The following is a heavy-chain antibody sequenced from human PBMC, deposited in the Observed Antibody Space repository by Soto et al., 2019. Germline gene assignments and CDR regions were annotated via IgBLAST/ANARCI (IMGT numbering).Heavy chain of an antibody. Sequence: SETLSLTCAVYGGSFSGYYWSWIRQPPGKGLEWTGEINHSGNTNYNPSLKSRVTISVDTSKNQFSLKLSSVTAADTAVYYCARGYCSSTNCYQYYGMDVWGQGTTVTVSS. CDR2: INHSGNT. J-gene: IGHJ6*02. D-gene: IGHD2-2*01. CDR3: ARGYCSSTNCYQYYGMDV. V-gene: IGHV4-34*01. CDR1: GGSFSGYY.